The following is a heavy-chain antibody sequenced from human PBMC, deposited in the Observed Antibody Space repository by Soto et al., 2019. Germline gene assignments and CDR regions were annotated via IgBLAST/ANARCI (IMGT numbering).Heavy chain of an antibody. D-gene: IGHD5-18*01. V-gene: IGHV4-30-4*08. CDR2: IYYSGGT. CDR1: GGSISSGGYY. J-gene: IGHJ4*02. Sequence: PSETLSLTCTVSGGSISSGGYYWSWIRQHPGKGLEWIGYIYYSGGTYYNPSLKSRVTISVDTSKNQFSLKLSSVTAADTAVYYCARGSYSYGHGSFDYWGQGTLVTVSS. CDR3: ARGSYSYGHGSFDY.